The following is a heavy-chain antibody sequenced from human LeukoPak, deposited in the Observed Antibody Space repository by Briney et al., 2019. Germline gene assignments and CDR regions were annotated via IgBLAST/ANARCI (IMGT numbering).Heavy chain of an antibody. CDR1: GFTFSSYW. V-gene: IGHV3-30*14. Sequence: PGGSLRLSCAASGFTFSSYWMSWVRQAPGKGLEGVAIISYDGSNEYYADSVKGRFTISRDNSKNTVYLQMSSLTASDTAVYYCAKDRSIGTYYTFDHWGQGTLVTVSS. CDR2: ISYDGSNE. D-gene: IGHD1-26*01. J-gene: IGHJ4*02. CDR3: AKDRSIGTYYTFDH.